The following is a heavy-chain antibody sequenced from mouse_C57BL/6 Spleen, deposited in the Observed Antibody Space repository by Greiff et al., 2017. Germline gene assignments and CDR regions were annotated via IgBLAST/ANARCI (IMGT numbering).Heavy chain of an antibody. D-gene: IGHD1-1*01. CDR1: GYTFTTYS. Sequence: VKLLESGAELVKPGASVKMSCKASGYTFTTYSIEWMKQNHGKSLEWIGNFHPYNDDTKYNEKFKGKATLTVEKSSSTVYLELRRLTSDDSAVYYCARHYGSRGYFDVWGTGTTVTVSS. J-gene: IGHJ1*03. V-gene: IGHV1-47*01. CDR3: ARHYGSRGYFDV. CDR2: FHPYNDDT.